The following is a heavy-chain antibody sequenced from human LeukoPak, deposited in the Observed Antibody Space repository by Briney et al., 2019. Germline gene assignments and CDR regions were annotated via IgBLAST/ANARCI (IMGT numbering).Heavy chain of an antibody. J-gene: IGHJ4*02. CDR3: AKGAGYYGSGTYYLDY. CDR1: GFTFSSYS. CDR2: ISSSSSTI. V-gene: IGHV3-48*01. Sequence: GGSLRLSCAASGFTFSSYSMNWVRQAPGKGLEWVSYISSSSSTIYYADSVKGRFTISRDNSKNTLYLQMNSLRAEDTAVYYCAKGAGYYGSGTYYLDYWGQGTLVTVSS. D-gene: IGHD3-10*01.